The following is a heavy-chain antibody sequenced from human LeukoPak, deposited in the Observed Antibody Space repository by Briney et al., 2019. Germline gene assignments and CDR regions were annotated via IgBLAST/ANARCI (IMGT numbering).Heavy chain of an antibody. CDR1: GFTFSSYG. CDR3: ARLSAYYYGSQFYYYMDV. D-gene: IGHD3-10*01. CDR2: IHHDGSNK. V-gene: IGHV3-30*02. J-gene: IGHJ6*03. Sequence: GGSLRLSCAASGFTFSSYGMHWVRQAPGKGLDWVAFIHHDGSNKYYADSVRGRFTISRDNSKNTLYLQMNSLRAEDTAVYFCARLSAYYYGSQFYYYMDVWGKGTTVTVS.